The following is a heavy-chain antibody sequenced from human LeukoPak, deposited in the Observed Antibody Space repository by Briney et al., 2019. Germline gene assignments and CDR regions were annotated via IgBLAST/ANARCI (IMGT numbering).Heavy chain of an antibody. V-gene: IGHV3-7*01. J-gene: IGHJ4*02. D-gene: IGHD3-22*01. CDR1: GFTFDTYW. CDR2: IKQDGSEK. CDR3: ARVRYYDSSGYADY. Sequence: GGSLRLSCAASGFTFDTYWMSSGRQAPGQGLGWVANIKQDGSEKYYVDSVKGRFTISRDNAKNSLYLQMNSLRAEDTAVYYCARVRYYDSSGYADYWGQGTLVTVSS.